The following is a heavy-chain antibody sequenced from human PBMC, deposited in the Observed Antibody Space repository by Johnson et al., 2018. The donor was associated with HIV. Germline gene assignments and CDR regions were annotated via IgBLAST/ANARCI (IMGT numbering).Heavy chain of an antibody. CDR2: ISYDGSNK. J-gene: IGHJ3*02. V-gene: IGHV3-30-3*01. Sequence: QVQLVESGGGLIQPGGSLRLSCAASGFTVSSNYMSWVRQAPGKGLEWVAVISYDGSNKYYADSVKGRFTISRDNSKNTLYLQMNSLRAEDTAVYYCASTDDAFDIWGQGTMVTVSS. D-gene: IGHD4-17*01. CDR3: ASTDDAFDI. CDR1: GFTVSSNY.